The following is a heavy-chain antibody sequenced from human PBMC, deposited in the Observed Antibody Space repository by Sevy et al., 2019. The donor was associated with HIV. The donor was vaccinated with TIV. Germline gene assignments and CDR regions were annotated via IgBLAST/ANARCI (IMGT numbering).Heavy chain of an antibody. CDR1: GFTFSNVW. J-gene: IGHJ3*01. CDR3: ASLPNNYYDRGGSSGDDAFDL. CDR2: IKSKIDGGTI. Sequence: GGSLRLSCAASGFTFSNVWMSWVRQAPGKGLEWVGRIKSKIDGGTIDYAAPVKVRFTISRDDSKNTLYLQMNSLRAEDTAIYYCASLPNNYYDRGGSSGDDAFDLWGQGTMVTVSS. V-gene: IGHV3-15*01. D-gene: IGHD3-22*01.